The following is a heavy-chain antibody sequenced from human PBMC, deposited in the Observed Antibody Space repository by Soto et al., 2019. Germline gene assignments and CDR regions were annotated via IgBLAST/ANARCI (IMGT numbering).Heavy chain of an antibody. CDR3: ARDRRSDRGNWFGP. D-gene: IGHD2-15*01. CDR2: IWYDGSSK. CDR1: GFKFNIYG. V-gene: IGHV3-33*01. J-gene: IGHJ5*02. Sequence: GGSLRLSCAASGFKFNIYGMHWVRQAPGKGLEWVAEIWYDGSSKYHADSVQGRFTISRDNSKDILYLQMNSLRAEDTALYYCARDRRSDRGNWFGPWGQGIPVTVSS.